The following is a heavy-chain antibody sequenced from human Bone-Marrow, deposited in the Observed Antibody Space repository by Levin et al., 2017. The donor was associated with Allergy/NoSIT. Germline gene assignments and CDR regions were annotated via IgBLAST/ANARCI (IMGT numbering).Heavy chain of an antibody. J-gene: IGHJ4*02. Sequence: SQTLSLTCAVYGGSFSGYYWSWIRQPPGKGLEWIGEINHSGSTNYNPSLKSRVTISVDTSKNQFSLKLSSVTAADTAVYYCASTMVRDTPPLYWGQGTLVTVSS. V-gene: IGHV4-34*01. D-gene: IGHD3-10*01. CDR3: ASTMVRDTPPLY. CDR2: INHSGST. CDR1: GGSFSGYY.